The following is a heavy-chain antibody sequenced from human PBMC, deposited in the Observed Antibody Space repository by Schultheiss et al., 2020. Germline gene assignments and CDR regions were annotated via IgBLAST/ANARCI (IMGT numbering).Heavy chain of an antibody. CDR1: GGSISSGGYY. V-gene: IGHV4-61*02. CDR2: IYTSGST. J-gene: IGHJ4*02. Sequence: SETLSLTCTVSGGSISSGGYYWSWIRQPPGKGLEWIGRIYTSGSTNYNPSLKSRVTMSVDTSKNQFSLKLSSVTAADTAVYYCARMTDDYWGQGTLVTVSS. D-gene: IGHD2-21*02. CDR3: ARMTDDY.